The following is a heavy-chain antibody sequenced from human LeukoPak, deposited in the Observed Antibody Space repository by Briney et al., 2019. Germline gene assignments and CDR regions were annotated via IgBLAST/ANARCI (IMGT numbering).Heavy chain of an antibody. CDR1: GFTFSGYW. Sequence: QSGGSLRLSCAASGFTFSGYWMHWVRQAPGKGLVWVSPINSDGSSTSYADSVKGRFTISRDNAKNTLSLQMNSLRAEDTAVYYCARVGGSNAFDIWGQGTMVIVSS. CDR2: INSDGSST. V-gene: IGHV3-74*01. J-gene: IGHJ3*02. CDR3: ARVGGSNAFDI. D-gene: IGHD1-26*01.